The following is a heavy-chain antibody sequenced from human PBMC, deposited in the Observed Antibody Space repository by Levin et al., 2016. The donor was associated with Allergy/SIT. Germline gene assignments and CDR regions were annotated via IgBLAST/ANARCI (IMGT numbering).Heavy chain of an antibody. CDR1: GGTFSSYA. J-gene: IGHJ4*02. CDR3: AGAARPRLGYFDY. V-gene: IGHV1-69*13. Sequence: SVKVSCKASGGTFSSYAISWVRQAPGQGLEWMGGIIPIFGTANYAQKFQGRVTITADESTSTAYMELSSLRSEDTAVYYCAGAARPRLGYFDYWGQGTLVTVSS. D-gene: IGHD6-6*01. CDR2: IIPIFGTA.